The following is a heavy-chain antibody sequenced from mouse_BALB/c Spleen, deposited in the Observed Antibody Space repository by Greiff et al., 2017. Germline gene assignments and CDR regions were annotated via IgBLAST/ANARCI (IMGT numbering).Heavy chain of an antibody. J-gene: IGHJ1*01. CDR2: ISSGGSYT. CDR1: GFTFSSYT. V-gene: IGHV5-6-4*01. Sequence: EVKLVESGGGLVKPGGSLKLSCAASGFTFSSYTMSWVRQTPEKRLEWVATISSGGSYTYYPDSVKGRFTISRDNAKNTLYLQMSSLKSEDTAMYYCTRERGYGSSWGYFDVWGAGTTVTVSS. D-gene: IGHD1-1*01. CDR3: TRERGYGSSWGYFDV.